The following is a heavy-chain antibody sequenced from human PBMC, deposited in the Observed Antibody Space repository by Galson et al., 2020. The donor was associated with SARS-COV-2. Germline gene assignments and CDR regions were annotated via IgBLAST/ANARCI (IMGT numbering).Heavy chain of an antibody. V-gene: IGHV5-10-1*01. CDR3: ASGYSRPYYYGMDV. CDR2: IDPSDSYT. Sequence: HGESLKISCKGSGYRFTSYWISWVRQMPGKGLEWMGRIDPSDSYTNYSPSFQGHVTISADKSISTAYLQWSSLKASDTAMYYCASGYSRPYYYGMDVWGQGTTVTVSS. D-gene: IGHD5-18*01. CDR1: GYRFTSYW. J-gene: IGHJ6*02.